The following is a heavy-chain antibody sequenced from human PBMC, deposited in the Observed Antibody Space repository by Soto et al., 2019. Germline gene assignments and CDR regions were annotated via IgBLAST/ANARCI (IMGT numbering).Heavy chain of an antibody. CDR2: ISSSSSYI. CDR1: GFTFSSYS. D-gene: IGHD5-18*01. J-gene: IGHJ4*02. V-gene: IGHV3-21*01. CDR3: AREEYSNFDY. Sequence: GGSLRLSCAASGFTFSSYSMNWVRQAPGKGLEWVSSISSSSSYIYSADSVKGRFTISRDNAKNSLYLQMNSLGAEDTAVYYCAREEYSNFDYWGQGTLVPVSS.